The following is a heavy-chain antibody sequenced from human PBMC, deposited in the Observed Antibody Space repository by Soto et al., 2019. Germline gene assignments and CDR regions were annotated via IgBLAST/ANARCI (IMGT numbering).Heavy chain of an antibody. V-gene: IGHV3-21*01. CDR1: GFTFSSYS. CDR2: ISSSSSYI. J-gene: IGHJ4*02. Sequence: PGGSLRLSCAASGFTFSSYSMNWVRQAPGKGLEWVSSISSSSSYIYYADSVKGRFTISRDNAKNSLYLQMNSLRAEDTAVYYRARGRAMVRGVITREYDYWGQGTLVTVSS. CDR3: ARGRAMVRGVITREYDY. D-gene: IGHD3-10*01.